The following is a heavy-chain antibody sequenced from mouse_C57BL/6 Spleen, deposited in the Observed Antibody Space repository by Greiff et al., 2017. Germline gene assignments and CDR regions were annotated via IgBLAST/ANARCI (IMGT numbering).Heavy chain of an antibody. CDR3: ARQVTYYAMDY. CDR2: ISSGGSYT. D-gene: IGHD2-2*01. J-gene: IGHJ4*01. Sequence: EVKLQESGGDLVKPGGSLKLSCAASGFTFSSYGMSWVRQTPDKRLEWVATISSGGSYTYYPDSVKGRFTISRDNAKNTLYLQMSSLKSEDTAMYYCARQVTYYAMDYWGQGTSVTVSS. CDR1: GFTFSSYG. V-gene: IGHV5-6*01.